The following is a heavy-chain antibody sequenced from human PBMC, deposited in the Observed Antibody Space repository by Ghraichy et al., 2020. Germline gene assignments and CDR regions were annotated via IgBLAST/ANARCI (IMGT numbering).Heavy chain of an antibody. J-gene: IGHJ4*02. D-gene: IGHD4-11*01. V-gene: IGHV3-7*03. CDR1: GFTFTNYY. CDR2: IKEDGSDK. Sequence: GGSPRLSCAASGFTFTNYYMTWVRQAPGKGLEWVANIKEDGSDKFYLDSVKGRFTISRDNAKNSLYLQMNSLRAEDTAVYYCAREGEMTTVTTGFDYWGQGTLVTVSS. CDR3: AREGEMTTVTTGFDY.